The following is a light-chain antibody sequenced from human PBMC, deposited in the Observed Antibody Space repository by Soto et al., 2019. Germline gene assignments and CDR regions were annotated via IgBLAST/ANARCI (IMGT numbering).Light chain of an antibody. V-gene: IGKV1-5*03. J-gene: IGKJ1*01. CDR1: QSISSW. Sequence: DIQMTQSPSTLSASVGDRVSITCRASQSISSWLAWYQQKPGKVPKLLIYKESSLESGVPSRFSGSGSGTEFTLTISSLQPDDFATYYCQQYNSYSRTFGQGTKVEIK. CDR3: QQYNSYSRT. CDR2: KES.